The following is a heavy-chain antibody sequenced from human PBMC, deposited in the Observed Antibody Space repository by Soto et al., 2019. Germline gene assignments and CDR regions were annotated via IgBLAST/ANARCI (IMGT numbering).Heavy chain of an antibody. CDR1: GYTFTGYY. J-gene: IGHJ3*02. CDR3: ARGEPLSGSYYNDAFDI. Sequence: ASVKVSCKASGYTFTGYYMHWVRQAPGQGLEWMGWINPNSGGTNYAQKFQGWVTMTRDTSISTAYMELSRLRSDDTAVYYCARGEPLSGSYYNDAFDIWGQGTMVTVS. CDR2: INPNSGGT. V-gene: IGHV1-2*04. D-gene: IGHD1-26*01.